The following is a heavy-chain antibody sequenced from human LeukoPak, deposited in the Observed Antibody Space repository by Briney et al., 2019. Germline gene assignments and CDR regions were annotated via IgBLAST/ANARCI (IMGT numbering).Heavy chain of an antibody. V-gene: IGHV4-34*01. CDR3: ARPRYGSGIYTY. Sequence: SETLSLTCAVSGGSFSGYYWSWIRQPPGKGLEWIGESNDSGSTNYSPSLTSRVTISVDTSKNQFSLKLSSVTAADTAVYYCARPRYGSGIYTYWGQGTLVTVSS. D-gene: IGHD3-10*01. J-gene: IGHJ4*02. CDR1: GGSFSGYY. CDR2: SNDSGST.